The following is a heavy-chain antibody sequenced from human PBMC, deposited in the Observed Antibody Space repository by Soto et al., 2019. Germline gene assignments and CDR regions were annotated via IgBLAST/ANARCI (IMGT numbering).Heavy chain of an antibody. CDR2: ISGSGGST. D-gene: IGHD3-22*01. CDR1: GFTFSSYA. V-gene: IGHV3-23*01. Sequence: GGSLRLSCAASGFTFSSYAMSWVRQAPGKGLEWVSAISGSGGSTYYADSVKGRFTISRDNSKNTLYLQMNSLRAEDTAVYYCAKDLGYYDSSGFMYYYYYGMDVWGQGTTVTVSS. J-gene: IGHJ6*02. CDR3: AKDLGYYDSSGFMYYYYYGMDV.